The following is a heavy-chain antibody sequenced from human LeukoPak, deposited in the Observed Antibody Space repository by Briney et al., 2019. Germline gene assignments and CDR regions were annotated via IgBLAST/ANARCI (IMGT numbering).Heavy chain of an antibody. D-gene: IGHD3-22*01. CDR1: GFTFSIYA. CDR3: ARDRPNYYGSNGHYYRRDGDY. Sequence: GGSLRLSCAASGFTFSIYAMSWVRQAPGKGLQWVLYITSSGDGTYYADSVKGRFTISRDNSENMLYLQMNSLRVEDTAVHFCARDRPNYYGSNGHYYRRDGDYWGQGTLVTVSS. J-gene: IGHJ4*02. V-gene: IGHV3-23*01. CDR2: ITSSGDGT.